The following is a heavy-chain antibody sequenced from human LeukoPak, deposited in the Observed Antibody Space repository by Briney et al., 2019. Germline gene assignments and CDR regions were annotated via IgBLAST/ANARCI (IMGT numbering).Heavy chain of an antibody. Sequence: GGSLRLSCAASEFTFSNYWMSWVRQAPGKGLDGVANIKQDGSEKYYVDSVKGRFTISRDNAKNSLSLQMNSLRAEDTAVYNVITMVRAVIVFYVVELDLSLIQYYFDCWGQGTLVTVSS. CDR2: IKQDGSEK. CDR1: EFTFSNYW. J-gene: IGHJ4*02. CDR3: ITMVRAVIVFYVVELDLSLIQYYFDC. D-gene: IGHD3-10*01. V-gene: IGHV3-7*01.